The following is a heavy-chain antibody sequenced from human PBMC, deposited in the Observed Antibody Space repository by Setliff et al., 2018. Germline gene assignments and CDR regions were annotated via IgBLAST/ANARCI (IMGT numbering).Heavy chain of an antibody. CDR2: AHQSGTT. CDR1: DYSITNNYY. J-gene: IGHJ4*02. D-gene: IGHD1-26*01. CDR3: ARQPTGTYQWTFDS. Sequence: SETLSLTCAVSDYSITNNYYWGWIRQAPGKGLEWIGTAHQSGTTFYNPSLKGRVTMSVDTSKSQFSLKLNPVTATDTAVYYCARQPTGTYQWTFDSWGQGTLVTAPQ. V-gene: IGHV4-38-2*01.